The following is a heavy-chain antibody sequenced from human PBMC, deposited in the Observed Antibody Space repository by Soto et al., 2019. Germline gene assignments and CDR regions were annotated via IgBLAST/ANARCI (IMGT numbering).Heavy chain of an antibody. Sequence: KPSETLSLTCTVSGGSISSGGYYWSWIRQHPGKGLEWIGYIYYSGSTYYNPSLKSRVTISVDTSKNQFSLKLSSVTAADTAVYYCARGSTLYSSGWPNFDYWGQGTLVTVSS. CDR2: IYYSGST. CDR3: ARGSTLYSSGWPNFDY. D-gene: IGHD6-19*01. CDR1: GGSISSGGYY. J-gene: IGHJ4*02. V-gene: IGHV4-31*03.